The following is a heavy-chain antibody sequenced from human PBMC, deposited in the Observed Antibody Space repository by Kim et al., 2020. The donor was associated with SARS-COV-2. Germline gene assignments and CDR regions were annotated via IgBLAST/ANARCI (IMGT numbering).Heavy chain of an antibody. J-gene: IGHJ4*02. V-gene: IGHV3-33*06. CDR2: K. CDR3: AKGLPRGYFDY. D-gene: IGHD3-10*01. Sequence: KCYADSVKGQFTLSRDTSKNTLYLQMNSLGAEDTAVYYCAKGLPRGYFDYWGQGTLVTVSS.